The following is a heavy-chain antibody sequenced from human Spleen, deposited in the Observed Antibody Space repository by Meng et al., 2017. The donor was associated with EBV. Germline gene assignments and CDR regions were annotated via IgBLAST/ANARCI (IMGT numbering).Heavy chain of an antibody. Sequence: QLQLQESGPGLLKPSETRSLTCTVSGGSISRTSYYWGWIRQPPGKGLEWIGSIYYSGSTFYNPSLKSRVNISVDTSKNQFFLKLSSVTAADTAVYYCARHDSVPFDSWGQGTLVTVSS. CDR3: ARHDSVPFDS. V-gene: IGHV4-39*01. CDR1: GGSISRTSYY. D-gene: IGHD1-1*01. J-gene: IGHJ4*02. CDR2: IYYSGST.